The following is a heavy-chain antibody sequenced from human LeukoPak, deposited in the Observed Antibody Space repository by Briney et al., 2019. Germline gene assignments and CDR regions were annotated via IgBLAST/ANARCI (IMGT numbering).Heavy chain of an antibody. CDR3: ARRYSSSWCDYYYYGMDV. Sequence: ASVKVSCKASGYTFTSYDINWVRQATGQGLEWMGRMNPNSGNTGYAQKFQGRVTMTRNTSISTAYMELSSLRSEDTAVYYCARRYSSSWCDYYYYGMDVWGQGTTVTVSS. CDR1: GYTFTSYD. J-gene: IGHJ6*02. CDR2: MNPNSGNT. V-gene: IGHV1-8*01. D-gene: IGHD6-13*01.